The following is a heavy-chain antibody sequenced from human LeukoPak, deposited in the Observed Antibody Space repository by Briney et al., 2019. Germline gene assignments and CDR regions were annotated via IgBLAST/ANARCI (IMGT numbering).Heavy chain of an antibody. CDR2: ISYDGSNK. J-gene: IGHJ4*02. CDR1: GFTFSSYA. CDR3: ARDSEWGVVPAASDY. D-gene: IGHD2-2*01. Sequence: GGSLRLSCAASGFTFSSYAMHWVRQAPGKGLEWVAVISYDGSNKYYADSVKGRFTISRDNSKNTLYLQMNSLRAEDTAVYYCARDSEWGVVPAASDYWGQGTLVTVSS. V-gene: IGHV3-30-3*01.